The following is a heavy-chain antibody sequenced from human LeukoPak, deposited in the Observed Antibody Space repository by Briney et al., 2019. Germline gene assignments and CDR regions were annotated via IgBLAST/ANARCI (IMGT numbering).Heavy chain of an antibody. V-gene: IGHV3-66*01. Sequence: PGGSLRLSCAAFGFTFSDYYMSWIRQAPGKGLEWVSVIYSGGSTYYADSVKGRFTISRDNSKNTLYLQMNSLRAEDTAVYYCAGYSSSWSDYYYGMDVWGQGTTVTVSS. CDR1: GFTFSDYY. D-gene: IGHD6-13*01. CDR2: IYSGGST. CDR3: AGYSSSWSDYYYGMDV. J-gene: IGHJ6*02.